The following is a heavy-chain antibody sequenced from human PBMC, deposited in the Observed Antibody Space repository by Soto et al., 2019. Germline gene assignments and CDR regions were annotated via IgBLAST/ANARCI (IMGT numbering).Heavy chain of an antibody. J-gene: IGHJ6*02. V-gene: IGHV1-2*02. CDR1: GYTFTGYY. CDR3: ARDRVDYSSFHYGMDV. D-gene: IGHD6-19*01. CDR2: INPNSGGT. Sequence: ASVKVSCKTSGYTFTGYYIHCVRQAPGQGLEWMGWINPNSGGTNYAQKFRDRVTMTRDTSISTAYMEVSRLRSDDTAVFYCARDRVDYSSFHYGMDVWGQGTTVTVSS.